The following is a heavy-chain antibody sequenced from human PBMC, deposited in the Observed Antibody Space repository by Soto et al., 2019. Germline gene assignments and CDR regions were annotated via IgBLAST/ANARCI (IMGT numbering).Heavy chain of an antibody. CDR2: IYYSGST. CDR1: GGSISSSSYY. V-gene: IGHV4-39*01. CDR3: ARLCGGGQDYGDCRYAFDI. D-gene: IGHD4-17*01. Sequence: QLQLQESGPGLVKPSETLSLTCTVSGGSISSSSYYWGWIRQPPGKGLEWIGSIYYSGSTYYNPSLKSRVTISVDTSKNQFSLKLSSVTAADTAVYYCARLCGGGQDYGDCRYAFDIWGQGTMVTVSS. J-gene: IGHJ3*02.